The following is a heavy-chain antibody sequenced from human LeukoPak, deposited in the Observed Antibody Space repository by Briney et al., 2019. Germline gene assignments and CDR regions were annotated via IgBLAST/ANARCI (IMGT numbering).Heavy chain of an antibody. V-gene: IGHV3-11*01. J-gene: IGHJ6*03. D-gene: IGHD3-16*02. Sequence: PGGSLRLSCAASGFTFSDYYMSWIRQAPGKGLEWVSYISSSGSTIYYADSVKGRFTISRDNAKNSLYLQMNSLRAEDTAVYYCAREFGENTIFGGVIVMTDYYYYMDVWGKGTTVTISS. CDR1: GFTFSDYY. CDR3: AREFGENTIFGGVIVMTDYYYYMDV. CDR2: ISSSGSTI.